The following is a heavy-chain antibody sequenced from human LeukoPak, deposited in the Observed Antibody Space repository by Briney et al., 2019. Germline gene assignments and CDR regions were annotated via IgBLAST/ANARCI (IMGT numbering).Heavy chain of an antibody. Sequence: PGGSLRLSCAASGFTFCSYAMHWVRQAPGKGLEWVAVISYDGSNKYYADSVKGRFTISRDNSKNTLYLQMNSLRAEDTAVYYCARVGSVATIFNFWGQGTLVTVSS. CDR1: GFTFCSYA. V-gene: IGHV3-30-3*01. D-gene: IGHD5-12*01. CDR2: ISYDGSNK. J-gene: IGHJ4*02. CDR3: ARVGSVATIFNF.